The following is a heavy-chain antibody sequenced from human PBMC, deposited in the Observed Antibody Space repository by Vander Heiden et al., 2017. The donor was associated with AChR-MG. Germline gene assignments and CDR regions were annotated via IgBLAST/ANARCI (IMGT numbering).Heavy chain of an antibody. CDR2: IYPGDSDT. D-gene: IGHD3-22*01. V-gene: IGHV5-51*01. CDR1: GYSFTSYW. J-gene: IGHJ4*02. Sequence: EVQLVQSGAEVKKPGESLKTSCKGSGYSFTSYWIGWVRRMPGKGLEWMGIIYPGDSDTRYSPSFQGQVTISADKSISTAYLQWSSLKASDTAMYYCARSPAAYYYDSSGYPDYWGQGTLVTVSS. CDR3: ARSPAAYYYDSSGYPDY.